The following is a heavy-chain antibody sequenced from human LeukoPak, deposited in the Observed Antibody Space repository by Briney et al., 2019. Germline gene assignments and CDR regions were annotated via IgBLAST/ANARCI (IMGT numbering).Heavy chain of an antibody. D-gene: IGHD6-13*01. J-gene: IGHJ5*02. CDR3: ARSQYSSSWYGWFDP. Sequence: PGGSLRLSCAAYGFTFSSYGMHWIRQVPGKGLEWVAVIWYDGSNKHYADSVKGRFTISRDNSKNTLYLQMNSLRVDDTAVYYCARSQYSSSWYGWFDPWGQGTLVTVSS. V-gene: IGHV3-33*01. CDR2: IWYDGSNK. CDR1: GFTFSSYG.